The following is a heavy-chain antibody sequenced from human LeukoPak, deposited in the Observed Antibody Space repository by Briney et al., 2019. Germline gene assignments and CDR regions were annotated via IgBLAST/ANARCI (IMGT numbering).Heavy chain of an antibody. CDR1: GFTFSSYS. Sequence: SGGSLRLSCTASGFTFSSYSMNWVRQAPGKGLEWVSYISSSSSAIYYADSVKGRFTISRDNAKNSLYLQMNSLRAEDTAVYYCAIGGTTLPFDYWGQGTLVTVSS. V-gene: IGHV3-48*04. CDR2: ISSSSSAI. CDR3: AIGGTTLPFDY. D-gene: IGHD4-17*01. J-gene: IGHJ4*02.